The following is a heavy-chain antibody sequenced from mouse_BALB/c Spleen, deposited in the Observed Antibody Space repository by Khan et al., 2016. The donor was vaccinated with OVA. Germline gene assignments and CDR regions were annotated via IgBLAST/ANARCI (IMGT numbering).Heavy chain of an antibody. CDR3: ARGNFYGYYFDY. J-gene: IGHJ2*01. Sequence: EVELVESGPGLVKPSQSLSLTCTVTVYSITSGYAWNWIRQFPGNKLEWMGYISYSGGTSYNPSLQSRISITRVTSKNQFFLQLNSVTTEDSATYYCARGNFYGYYFDYWGQGTTLTVSS. CDR1: VYSITSGYA. D-gene: IGHD1-1*01. CDR2: ISYSGGT. V-gene: IGHV3-2*02.